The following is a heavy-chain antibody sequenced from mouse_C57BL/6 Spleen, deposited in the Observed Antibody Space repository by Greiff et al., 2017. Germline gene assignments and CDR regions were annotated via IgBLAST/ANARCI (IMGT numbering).Heavy chain of an antibody. J-gene: IGHJ3*01. Sequence: VQLLQSGAELVRPGTSVKLSCTASGYAFTNYLIEWVKQRPGQGLEWIGVINPGSGGTNYDEKFKGKATLTADKSSSTAYMQLSSLTSEYSAVYFCARYGDYDDVSPYAYWGQGTLVSVSA. V-gene: IGHV1-54*01. CDR3: ARYGDYDDVSPYAY. CDR2: INPGSGGT. CDR1: GYAFTNYL. D-gene: IGHD2-4*01.